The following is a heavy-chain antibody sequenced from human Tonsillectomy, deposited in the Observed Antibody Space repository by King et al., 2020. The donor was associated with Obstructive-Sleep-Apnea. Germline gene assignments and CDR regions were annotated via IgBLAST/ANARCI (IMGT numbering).Heavy chain of an antibody. CDR1: GFTFSSYG. J-gene: IGHJ6*02. V-gene: IGHV3-30*02. CDR2: IRYDGSNK. D-gene: IGHD3-9*01. Sequence: VQLVESGGGVVQPGRSLRLSCAASGFTFSSYGMHWVRQAPGEGLEWVAFIRYDGSNKYYSDSVKGRFTISRDNSKNTLYLQMNSLIAEDTSVYYCATNYDILTGYDLTYYYYCMDVWGQGTMVTVSS. CDR3: ATNYDILTGYDLTYYYYCMDV.